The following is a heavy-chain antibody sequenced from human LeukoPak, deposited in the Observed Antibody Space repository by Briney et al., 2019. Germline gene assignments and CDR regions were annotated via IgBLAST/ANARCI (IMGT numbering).Heavy chain of an antibody. CDR1: GYTLTELS. CDR3: ATDPWEPKDFWFDP. V-gene: IGHV1-24*01. CDR2: FDPEDGET. J-gene: IGHJ5*02. Sequence: GASVKVSCKVSGYTLTELSMHWVRQAPGKGLEWRGGFDPEDGETIYAQKFQGRVTMTEDTSTDTAYMELSSLRSEDTAVYYCATDPWEPKDFWFDPWGQGTLVTVSS. D-gene: IGHD1-26*01.